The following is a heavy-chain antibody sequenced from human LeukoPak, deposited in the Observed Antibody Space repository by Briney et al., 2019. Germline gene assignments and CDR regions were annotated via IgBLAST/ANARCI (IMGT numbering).Heavy chain of an antibody. Sequence: PSGTLSLTCAVYGGSFSGYYWSWIRQPPGKGLEWIGEINHSGSTNYNPSLKSRVTISVDTSKNQFSLKLSSVTAADTAVYYCARGTGFDYWGQGTLVTVSS. D-gene: IGHD4-17*01. CDR1: GGSFSGYY. CDR3: ARGTGFDY. CDR2: INHSGST. J-gene: IGHJ4*02. V-gene: IGHV4-34*01.